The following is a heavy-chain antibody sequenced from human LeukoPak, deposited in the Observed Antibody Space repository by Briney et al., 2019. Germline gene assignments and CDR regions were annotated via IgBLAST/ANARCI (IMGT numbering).Heavy chain of an antibody. CDR1: GGSISSYY. V-gene: IGHV4-4*07. Sequence: PLETLSLTCTVSGGSISSYYWSWIRQPAGKGLEWIGRIYTSGSTNYNPSLKSRVTMSVDTSKNQFSLKLSSVTAADTAVYYCARAPNIAAADAFDIWGQGTMVTVSS. D-gene: IGHD6-13*01. CDR2: IYTSGST. J-gene: IGHJ3*02. CDR3: ARAPNIAAADAFDI.